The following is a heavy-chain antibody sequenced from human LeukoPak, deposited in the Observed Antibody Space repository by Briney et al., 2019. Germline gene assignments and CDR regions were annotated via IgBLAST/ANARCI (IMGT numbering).Heavy chain of an antibody. CDR1: GYSISSGYY. CDR2: IYHSGST. V-gene: IGHV4-38-2*02. CDR3: ARVRSGNYYFDY. D-gene: IGHD3-10*01. J-gene: IGHJ4*02. Sequence: SETLSLTCTVSGYSISSGYYWGWIRQPPGKGLEWIGSIYHSGSTYYNPSLKSRVTISVDTSKNQFSLKLGSVTAADTAVYYCARVRSGNYYFDYWGQGTLVTVSS.